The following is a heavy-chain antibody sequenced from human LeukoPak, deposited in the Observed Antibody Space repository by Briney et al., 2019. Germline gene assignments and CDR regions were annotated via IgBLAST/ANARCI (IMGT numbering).Heavy chain of an antibody. D-gene: IGHD3-10*01. CDR1: GFTFGSYW. V-gene: IGHV3-7*03. J-gene: IGHJ6*04. CDR3: AREGRPYYYGSGSGSYGMDV. Sequence: GGSLRLSCAASGFTFGSYWMSWVRQAPGKGLEWVANIKQDGSEKYYVDSVKGRFTISRDNAKNSLYLQMNSLRAEDTAVYYCAREGRPYYYGSGSGSYGMDVWGKGTTVTVSS. CDR2: IKQDGSEK.